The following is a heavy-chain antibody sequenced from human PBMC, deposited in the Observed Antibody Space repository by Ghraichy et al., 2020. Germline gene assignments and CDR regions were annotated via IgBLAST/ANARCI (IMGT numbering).Heavy chain of an antibody. V-gene: IGHV5-51*01. CDR3: ARRGTAGTLDNWFDP. D-gene: IGHD6-13*01. CDR2: IYPGDSDT. J-gene: IGHJ5*02. Sequence: GGSLNISCKGSGYNFPSYWIGWVRQMPGRGLEWMGLIYPGDSDTRYSPSFHGQVTISADKSIKTAYLQWSSLKASDTAMYYCARRGTAGTLDNWFDPWGQGTLVTVSS. CDR1: GYNFPSYW.